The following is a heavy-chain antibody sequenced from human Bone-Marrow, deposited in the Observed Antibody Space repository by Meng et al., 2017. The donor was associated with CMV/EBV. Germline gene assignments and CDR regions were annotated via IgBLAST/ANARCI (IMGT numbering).Heavy chain of an antibody. CDR3: ARDLGVGAAGY. D-gene: IGHD3-3*01. Sequence: ASVKVSCKASGYTFSDYFLHWVRQAPGQGLEWMGWINPKSGVTNYAQRFQDRVTMTTDTSIRTVYMDLSRLTSDDTAIFYCARDLGVGAAGYWGQGTLVNVSS. V-gene: IGHV1-2*02. J-gene: IGHJ4*01. CDR2: INPKSGVT. CDR1: GYTFSDYF.